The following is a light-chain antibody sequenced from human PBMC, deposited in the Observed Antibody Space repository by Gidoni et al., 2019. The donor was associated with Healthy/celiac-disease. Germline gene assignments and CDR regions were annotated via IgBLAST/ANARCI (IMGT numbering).Light chain of an antibody. CDR2: KAS. V-gene: IGKV1-5*03. CDR1: QSISSW. Sequence: DNQMTESPSTLSASVGDRVTITCRASQSISSWLAWYQQKPGKAPKLLIYKASSLESGVPSRFSGSGSGTEFTLTISSLQPDDFATYYCQQYNSYPWTFGQXTKVEIK. CDR3: QQYNSYPWT. J-gene: IGKJ1*01.